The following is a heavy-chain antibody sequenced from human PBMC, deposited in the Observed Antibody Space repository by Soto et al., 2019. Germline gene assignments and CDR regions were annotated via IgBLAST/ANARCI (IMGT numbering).Heavy chain of an antibody. J-gene: IGHJ5*02. CDR3: ARGIATGQLDP. CDR2: INPDNGNT. D-gene: IGHD2-15*01. CDR1: GYTFTRYT. Sequence: ASVKVSCKASGYTFTRYTMNWVRQAPGQRLKWMGWINPDNGNTKSSQKFQDRVIITRDTSASTAYMDLSSLRSEDTAVYYCARGIATGQLDPWGQGTLVTVSS. V-gene: IGHV1-3*01.